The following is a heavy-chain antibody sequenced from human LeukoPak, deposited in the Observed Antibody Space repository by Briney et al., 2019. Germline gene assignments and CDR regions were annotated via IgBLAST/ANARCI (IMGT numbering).Heavy chain of an antibody. J-gene: IGHJ4*02. Sequence: ASVKVSCKASGYTFTSYDINWVRQATGQGLEWMGWMNPNSGNTGYAQKFQGRVTMTTDTSTSTAYMELRSLRSDDTAVYYCARMMVRGVFDYWGQGTLVTVSS. CDR3: ARMMVRGVFDY. D-gene: IGHD3-10*01. CDR1: GYTFTSYD. CDR2: MNPNSGNT. V-gene: IGHV1-8*01.